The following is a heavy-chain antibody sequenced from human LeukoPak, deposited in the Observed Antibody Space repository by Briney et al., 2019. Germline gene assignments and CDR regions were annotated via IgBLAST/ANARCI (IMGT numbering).Heavy chain of an antibody. CDR2: ISNDGSSQ. CDR3: ARPQISGAIMSFLIDS. Sequence: GGSLRLSCAVSGFTFSSCGMHWVRQAPGKGLEWVAVISNDGSSQFYGDSVKGRFTISRDNSKNTLYLQMNSLRAEDTAVYYCARPQISGAIMSFLIDSWGQGTQVTVSS. D-gene: IGHD4/OR15-4a*01. CDR1: GFTFSSCG. J-gene: IGHJ4*02. V-gene: IGHV3-30-3*01.